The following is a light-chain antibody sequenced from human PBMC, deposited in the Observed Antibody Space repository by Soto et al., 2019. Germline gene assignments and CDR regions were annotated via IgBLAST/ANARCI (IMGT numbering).Light chain of an antibody. CDR3: ASWDDTLSGVV. V-gene: IGLV1-47*01. J-gene: IGLJ2*01. Sequence: QSVLTQPPSASGTPGQRVTISCSGSSSNIGSNLVYWYHQLPGTAPKLLINRNNQRPSGVPDRFSGSKSGTSGSLAISGLRSEDEAEYYCASWDDTLSGVVFGGGTKLTVL. CDR2: RNN. CDR1: SSNIGSNL.